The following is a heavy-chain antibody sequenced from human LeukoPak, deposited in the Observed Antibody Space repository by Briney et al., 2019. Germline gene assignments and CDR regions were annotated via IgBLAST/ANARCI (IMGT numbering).Heavy chain of an antibody. CDR2: LSPKSGNP. J-gene: IGHJ3*02. CDR1: GYTFTSYG. D-gene: IGHD3-16*01. CDR3: ARGSPAFGKGFDAFDI. Sequence: ASVKVSCKASGYTFTSYGISWVRQAPGQGLEWMGWLSPKSGNPGDPPKFQGRASMTRNSSISTAYLELSSLRSEDTAFYYCARGSPAFGKGFDAFDIWGQGTMLTVSS. V-gene: IGHV1-8*02.